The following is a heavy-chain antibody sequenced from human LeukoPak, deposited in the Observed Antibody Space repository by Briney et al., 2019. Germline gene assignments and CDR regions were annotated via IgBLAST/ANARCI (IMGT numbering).Heavy chain of an antibody. J-gene: IGHJ4*02. V-gene: IGHV3-74*01. Sequence: GGSLRLSCAASGFTFSSYYMHWVRQAPGKGLVWVSRIKSDGSVTGYADSVKGRFTISRDNAKNTLYLQMNSLRAEDTAVYYCAKGRYGSGSYWAFDYWGQGTLVTVSS. CDR3: AKGRYGSGSYWAFDY. CDR1: GFTFSSYY. CDR2: IKSDGSVT. D-gene: IGHD3-10*01.